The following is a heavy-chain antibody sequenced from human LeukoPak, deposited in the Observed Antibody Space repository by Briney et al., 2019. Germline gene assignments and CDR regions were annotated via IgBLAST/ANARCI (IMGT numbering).Heavy chain of an antibody. CDR1: GFTFSSYS. J-gene: IGHJ5*02. V-gene: IGHV3-21*01. Sequence: GGSLRLSCAASGFTFSSYSMNWVRQAPGKGLEWVSSISSSSSYIYSADSVKGRVTISRDNAKNSLYPQMNSLRAEDTAVYYCARDREHCSSTSCYFGRFDPWGQGTLVTVSS. D-gene: IGHD2-2*01. CDR3: ARDREHCSSTSCYFGRFDP. CDR2: ISSSSSYI.